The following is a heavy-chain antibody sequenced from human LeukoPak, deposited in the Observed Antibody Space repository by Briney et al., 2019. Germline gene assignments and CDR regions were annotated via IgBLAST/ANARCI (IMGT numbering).Heavy chain of an antibody. D-gene: IGHD3-3*01. CDR2: ISWNSGSI. CDR3: AKGNYDFWSGPVY. CDR1: GLTFDDYA. Sequence: GGSLRLSCAASGLTFDDYAMHWVRQAPGKGLEWVSGISWNSGSIGYADSVKGRFTISRDNAKNSLYLQMNSLRAEDTALYYCAKGNYDFWSGPVYWGQGTLVTVSS. V-gene: IGHV3-9*01. J-gene: IGHJ4*02.